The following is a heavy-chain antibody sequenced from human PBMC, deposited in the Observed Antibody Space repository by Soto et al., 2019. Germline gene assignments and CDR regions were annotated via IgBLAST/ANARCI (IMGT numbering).Heavy chain of an antibody. V-gene: IGHV1-69*02. D-gene: IGHD2-2*01. CDR1: GGTFSSQT. Sequence: GASVKVSCKASGGTFSSQTITWVRQAPGQGLEWMGRIIPILGIAKYAQKFQGRVTITADKTTSTAYMELSSLRSEDAAFYYCARLGYCSSTSCPRGAFAIWGQGTLVTVSS. CDR3: ARLGYCSSTSCPRGAFAI. CDR2: IIPILGIA. J-gene: IGHJ3*02.